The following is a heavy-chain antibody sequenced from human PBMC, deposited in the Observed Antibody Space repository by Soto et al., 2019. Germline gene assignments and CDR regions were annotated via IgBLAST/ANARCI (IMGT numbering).Heavy chain of an antibody. CDR1: GGSISSSSYY. D-gene: IGHD3-10*01. Sequence: SETLSLTCTVSGGSISSSSYYWGWIRQPPGKGLEWIGSIYYSGSTYYNPSLKSRVTISVDTSKNQFSLKLSSVTAADTAVYYCARWTLYYGSGSYHFDYWGQGTLVTVSS. CDR2: IYYSGST. J-gene: IGHJ4*02. V-gene: IGHV4-39*01. CDR3: ARWTLYYGSGSYHFDY.